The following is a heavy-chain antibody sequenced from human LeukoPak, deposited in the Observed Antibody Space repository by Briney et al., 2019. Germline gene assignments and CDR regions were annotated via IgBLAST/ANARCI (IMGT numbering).Heavy chain of an antibody. V-gene: IGHV4-61*02. CDR1: GGSISSGSYY. D-gene: IGHD3-9*01. CDR3: ARDCRYFARWWFDP. J-gene: IGHJ5*02. CDR2: IYTSGST. Sequence: SETLSLTCTVSGGSISSGSYYWSWIRQPAGKGLEWIGRIYTSGSTNYNPSLKSRVTISVDTSKNQFSLKLSSVTAADTAVYYCARDCRYFARWWFDPWGQGTLVTVSS.